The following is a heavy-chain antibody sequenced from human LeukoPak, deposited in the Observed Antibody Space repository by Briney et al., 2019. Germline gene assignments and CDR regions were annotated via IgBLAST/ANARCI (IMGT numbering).Heavy chain of an antibody. D-gene: IGHD2-2*01. CDR2: ISSSSSTI. Sequence: PGGSLRLSCAASGFTFSSYSMNWVRQAPGKGLEWVSYISSSSSTIYYADSVKGRFTISRDNAKNSLFLHMNSLRAEDTAVYYCARGSSTFDYWGQATLVTVSS. CDR1: GFTFSSYS. V-gene: IGHV3-48*04. J-gene: IGHJ4*02. CDR3: ARGSSTFDY.